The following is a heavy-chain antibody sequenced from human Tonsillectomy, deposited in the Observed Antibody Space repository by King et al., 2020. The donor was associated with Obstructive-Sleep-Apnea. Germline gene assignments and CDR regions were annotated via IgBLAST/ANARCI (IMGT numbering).Heavy chain of an antibody. CDR3: ATGGGIAVAHI. V-gene: IGHV4-39*07. CDR1: GGSMTDGKSY. Sequence: QLQESGPGLVKPSETLSLTCTVSGGSMTDGKSYWPWIRQPPGKGLEWVAAIYYSGTTYYNPSLRGRVTISVDTSKDQFSLRLSSVAAADTAVYYCATGGGIAVAHIWGQGTLVTVSS. J-gene: IGHJ4*02. CDR2: IYYSGTT. D-gene: IGHD6-19*01.